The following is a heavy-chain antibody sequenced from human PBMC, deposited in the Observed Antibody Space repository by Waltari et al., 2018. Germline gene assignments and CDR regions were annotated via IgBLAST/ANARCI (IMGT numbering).Heavy chain of an antibody. Sequence: QVQLQESGPGLVKHSETLSLTCAVSGYSISSGSYWGWLRQPPGKGLEWIGSIYHSGSTYYNPSLKSRVTISVDTSKNQFSLKLSSVTAADTAVYYCARRGYSSGQEPDYWGQGTLVTVSS. J-gene: IGHJ4*02. CDR2: IYHSGST. CDR1: GYSISSGSY. V-gene: IGHV4-38-2*01. D-gene: IGHD6-19*01. CDR3: ARRGYSSGQEPDY.